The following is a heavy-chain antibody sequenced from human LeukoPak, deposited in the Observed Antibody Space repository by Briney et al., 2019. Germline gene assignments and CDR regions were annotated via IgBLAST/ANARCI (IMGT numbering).Heavy chain of an antibody. CDR3: ARDSRPNGSSSFPSYFGY. D-gene: IGHD6-6*01. J-gene: IGHJ4*02. CDR2: ISEDGRRT. V-gene: IGHV3-43*02. CDR1: GLNFDDYA. Sequence: GGPLRLSCAASGLNFDDYAMHWVGQPPRKDLEGVSRISEDGRRTHYVASLKGRFTISIDNSKNPLYLQMSSLRIEDTALYYCARDSRPNGSSSFPSYFGYWGQGAKVTVSS.